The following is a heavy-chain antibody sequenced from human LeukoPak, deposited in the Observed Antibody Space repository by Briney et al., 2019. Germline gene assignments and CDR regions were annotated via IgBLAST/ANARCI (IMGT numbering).Heavy chain of an antibody. D-gene: IGHD5-18*01. CDR1: GFTFSSYS. Sequence: PGGSLRLSCAASGFTFSSYSMNWVRQAPGKGLEWVSSISSSSSYIYYADSVKGRFTISRDNAKNSLYLQMNSLRAEDTAVYYRARGKQLWPQEFDYWGQGTLVTVSS. CDR2: ISSSSSYI. J-gene: IGHJ4*02. CDR3: ARGKQLWPQEFDY. V-gene: IGHV3-21*01.